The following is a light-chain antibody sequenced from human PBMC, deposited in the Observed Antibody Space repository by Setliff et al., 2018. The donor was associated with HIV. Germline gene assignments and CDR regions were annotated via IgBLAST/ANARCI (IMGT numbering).Light chain of an antibody. V-gene: IGLV2-23*02. CDR3: CSYAGADTWM. J-gene: IGLJ3*02. Sequence: QSALTQPASVSGSPGQSITISCPGSSSDIGDYESVSWYQQHPGEVPKLMVYDVTKRPSGVSDRFSASKSGNTASLTISGLQADDEAHYYCCSYAGADTWMFGGGTKSPS. CDR2: DVT. CDR1: SSDIGDYES.